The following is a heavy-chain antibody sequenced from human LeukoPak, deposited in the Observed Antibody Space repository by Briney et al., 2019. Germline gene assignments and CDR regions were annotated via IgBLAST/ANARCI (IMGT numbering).Heavy chain of an antibody. CDR3: AKDRLPFLEWFYYFDY. CDR1: GFTFSSYA. V-gene: IGHV3-23*01. Sequence: GGSLRLSCAASGFTFSSYAMSWVRQAPGKGLEWVSAISGSGGSTYYADSVKGRFTISRDNSKNTLYLQMNSLRAEDTAVYYCAKDRLPFLEWFYYFDYWGQGTLVTVSS. D-gene: IGHD3-3*01. J-gene: IGHJ4*02. CDR2: ISGSGGST.